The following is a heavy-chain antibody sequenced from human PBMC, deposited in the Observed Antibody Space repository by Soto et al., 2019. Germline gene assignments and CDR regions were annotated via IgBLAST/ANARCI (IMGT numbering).Heavy chain of an antibody. V-gene: IGHV1-46*01. CDR3: ASERNNYGSAGMFD. J-gene: IGHJ4*02. CDR1: GYTFTNYY. D-gene: IGHD3-10*01. Sequence: ASVKVSCKASGYTFTNYYIHWVRQAPGQGLEWMGIINPSGGTTNYAQKFQGRVTMTRDTSTSTVYMEVNSLRSEDTAVYYCASERNNYGSAGMFDWGQGTQVTVSS. CDR2: INPSGGTT.